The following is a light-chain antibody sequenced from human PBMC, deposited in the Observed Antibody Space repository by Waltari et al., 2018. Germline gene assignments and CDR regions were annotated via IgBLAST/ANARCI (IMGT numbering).Light chain of an antibody. CDR1: SVLYSSNNKTY. Sequence: SVLYSSNNKTYLAWYQQKPGQPPKLLIYWTSTREVGVPDRFSGTGSGTDFTLTISSLQAEDVAVYYCQQYYGVPYTFGQGTKLEIK. J-gene: IGKJ2*01. V-gene: IGKV4-1*01. CDR2: WTS. CDR3: QQYYGVPYT.